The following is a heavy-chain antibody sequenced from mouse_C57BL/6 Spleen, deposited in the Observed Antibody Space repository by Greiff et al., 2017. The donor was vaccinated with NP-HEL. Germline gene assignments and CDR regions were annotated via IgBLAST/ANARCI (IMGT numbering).Heavy chain of an antibody. CDR3: ARAGYDYDGSWFAY. J-gene: IGHJ3*01. CDR2: IDPSDSET. Sequence: QVQLQQPGAELVRPGSSVKLSCKASGYTFTSYRMHWVKQRPLQGLEWIGNIDPSDSETHYNQKFKDKATLTVDKSSSTAYMQLSSLTSEDSAVYYCARAGYDYDGSWFAYWGQGTLVTVSA. CDR1: GYTFTSYR. V-gene: IGHV1-52*01. D-gene: IGHD2-4*01.